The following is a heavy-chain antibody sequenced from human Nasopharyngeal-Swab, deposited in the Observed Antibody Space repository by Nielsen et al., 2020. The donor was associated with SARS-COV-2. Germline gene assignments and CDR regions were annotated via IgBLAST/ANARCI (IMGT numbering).Heavy chain of an antibody. CDR1: GFTFSTFW. J-gene: IGHJ4*02. CDR3: ARAVAGATDY. CDR2: IKEDGSQK. Sequence: GWSLRLSCAVSGFTFSTFWMTWVRQAPGKGLEWVANIKEDGSQKYYLDSVKGRFTISRDNAKNSLYLQMNSLRAEDTAIYFCARAVAGATDYWGKGTLVTVSS. D-gene: IGHD1-26*01. V-gene: IGHV3-7*03.